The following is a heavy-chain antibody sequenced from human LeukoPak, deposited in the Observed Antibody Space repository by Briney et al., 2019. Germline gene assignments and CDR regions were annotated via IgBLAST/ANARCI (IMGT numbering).Heavy chain of an antibody. D-gene: IGHD1-1*01. V-gene: IGHV4-38-2*01. J-gene: IGHJ5*02. CDR2: IYHSGST. Sequence: PSDTLSLTRDHSDYSLNRGYYWLWIRQPPAKRLESIGGIYHSGSTHYIPSLKSRVTISVDTSQNPRSLKLSSVTAADTAVYHCARGMTYWKGDWLDPWGQGILVIVSS. CDR3: ARGMTYWKGDWLDP. CDR1: DYSLNRGYY.